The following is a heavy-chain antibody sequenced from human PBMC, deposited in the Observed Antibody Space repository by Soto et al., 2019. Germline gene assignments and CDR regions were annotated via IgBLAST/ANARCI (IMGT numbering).Heavy chain of an antibody. CDR3: ARDSPVTMVRGVPYYYGMDV. CDR2: GST. Sequence: GSTYYNPSLKSRVTLSVDTSKNQFSLKLSSVTAADTAVYYCARDSPVTMVRGVPYYYGMDVWGQGTTVIVSS. J-gene: IGHJ6*02. V-gene: IGHV4-31*02. D-gene: IGHD3-10*01.